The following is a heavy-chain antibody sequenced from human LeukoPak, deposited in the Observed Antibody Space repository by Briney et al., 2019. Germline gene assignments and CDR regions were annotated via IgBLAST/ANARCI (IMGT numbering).Heavy chain of an antibody. CDR1: GSTFSSYA. D-gene: IGHD5-18*01. Sequence: GGSLRLSCAASGSTFSSYAMHWVRQAPGKGLEWVAVISYDGSNKYYADSVKGRFTISRDNSKITLYLQMNSLRAEDTAVYYCAGGNTAMVLFDYWGQGTLVTVSS. V-gene: IGHV3-30-3*01. J-gene: IGHJ4*02. CDR3: AGGNTAMVLFDY. CDR2: ISYDGSNK.